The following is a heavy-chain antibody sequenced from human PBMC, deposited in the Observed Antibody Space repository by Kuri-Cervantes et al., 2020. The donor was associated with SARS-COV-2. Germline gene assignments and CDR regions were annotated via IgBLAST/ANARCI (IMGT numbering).Heavy chain of an antibody. D-gene: IGHD3-3*01. CDR3: ARDVTIFGVVIKGVLDY. Sequence: SETLSLTCPVSGGSISSGSYYWSWIRQPAGKGLEWNGRIYTSGSTNYNPSLKSRVTISVDTSKNQFSLKVSSVTDADTAVYYWARDVTIFGVVIKGVLDYWGQGTLVTVSS. J-gene: IGHJ4*02. CDR1: GGSISSGSYY. V-gene: IGHV4-61*02. CDR2: IYTSGST.